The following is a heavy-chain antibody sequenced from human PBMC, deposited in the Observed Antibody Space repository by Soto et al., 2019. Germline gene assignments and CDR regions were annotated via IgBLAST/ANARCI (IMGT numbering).Heavy chain of an antibody. V-gene: IGHV3-30-3*01. CDR3: ARGTQWLVRLDY. J-gene: IGHJ4*02. CDR2: ISYDGSNK. Sequence: QVQLVESGGGVVQPGRSLRLSCAASGFTFSSYAMHWVRQAPGKGLEWVVVISYDGSNKYYADSVKGRFTISRDNSKNTLYLQMNSLRAEDTAVYYCARGTQWLVRLDYWGQGTLVTVSS. D-gene: IGHD6-19*01. CDR1: GFTFSSYA.